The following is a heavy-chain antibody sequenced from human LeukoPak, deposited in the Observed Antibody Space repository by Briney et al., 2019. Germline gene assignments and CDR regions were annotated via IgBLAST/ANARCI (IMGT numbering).Heavy chain of an antibody. CDR3: AKGLCSTSCYSVPDHV. CDR1: GFTFSSYA. J-gene: IGHJ6*02. V-gene: IGHV3-23*01. CDR2: ISGSGGST. Sequence: QPGGSLRLSCAASGFTFSSYAMSWVRQAPGKGLEWVSAISGSGGSTFYADSVKGRFTISRDNSKNTLYLQMNSLRAEDTAVYYCAKGLCSTSCYSVPDHVWGQGTTVTVSS. D-gene: IGHD2-2*01.